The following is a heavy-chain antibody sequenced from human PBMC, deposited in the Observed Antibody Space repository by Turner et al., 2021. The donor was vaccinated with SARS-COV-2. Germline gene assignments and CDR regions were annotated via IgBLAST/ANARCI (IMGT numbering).Heavy chain of an antibody. J-gene: IGHJ4*02. Sequence: QVQLVQSGAEMKKPGASEKVSCKVSGYTLTEIFIHWVRQAPGKGLEWMGGFDPEDRETIYAQKFQGRVTMTEDTSTDIAYMELSSLSSDDTAVYYCATDPLGWAGYDYWGQGTLVTVSS. CDR1: GYTLTEIF. CDR3: ATDPLGWAGYDY. D-gene: IGHD6-25*01. CDR2: FDPEDRET. V-gene: IGHV1-24*01.